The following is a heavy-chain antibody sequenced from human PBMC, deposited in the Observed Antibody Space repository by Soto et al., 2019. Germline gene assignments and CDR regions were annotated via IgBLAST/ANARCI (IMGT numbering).Heavy chain of an antibody. CDR1: GGSISSYY. V-gene: IGHV4-59*01. CDR2: IYYSGST. D-gene: IGHD5-12*01. Sequence: SSETLSLTCTVSGGSISSYYWSWIRQPPGKGLEWIGYIYYSGSTNYNPSLKSRVTISVDTSKNQFSLKLSSVTAADTAVYYCARIRVRWLRVYYYYYMDVWGKGTTVTVSS. J-gene: IGHJ6*03. CDR3: ARIRVRWLRVYYYYYMDV.